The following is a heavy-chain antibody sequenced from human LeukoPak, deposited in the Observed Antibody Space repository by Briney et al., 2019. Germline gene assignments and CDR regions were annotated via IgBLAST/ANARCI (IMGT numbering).Heavy chain of an antibody. Sequence: SETLSLTCTVSGGSISSGSYYWGWVRQPAGRGLEWIGRIYTSGSTNYNPSLKSRVTISVDTSKNQFSLKLSSVTAADTAVYYCARDTWFGESGLDYWGQGTPVTVSS. CDR1: GGSISSGSYY. J-gene: IGHJ4*02. CDR3: ARDTWFGESGLDY. CDR2: IYTSGST. D-gene: IGHD3-10*01. V-gene: IGHV4-61*02.